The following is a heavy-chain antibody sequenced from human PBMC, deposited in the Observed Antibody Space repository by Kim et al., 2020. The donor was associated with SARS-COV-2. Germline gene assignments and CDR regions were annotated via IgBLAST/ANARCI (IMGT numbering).Heavy chain of an antibody. J-gene: IGHJ4*02. D-gene: IGHD3-22*01. CDR2: MNPNSGNT. CDR3: ARGVGFHYDSRPAWVDY. V-gene: IGHV1-8*01. CDR1: GYTFTSYD. Sequence: ASVKVSCKASGYTFTSYDINWVRQATGQGLEWMGWMNPNSGNTGYAQKFQGRVTMTRNTSISTAYMELSSLRSEDTAVYYCARGVGFHYDSRPAWVDYWGQGTLVTVSS.